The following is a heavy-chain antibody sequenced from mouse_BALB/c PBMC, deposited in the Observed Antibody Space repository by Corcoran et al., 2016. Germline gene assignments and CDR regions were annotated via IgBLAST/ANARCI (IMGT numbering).Heavy chain of an antibody. D-gene: IGHD1-1*01. CDR3: ASDYYGSSYNCYFDV. Sequence: EVQLQQSGAELVKPGASVKLSCTASGFNIKDTYMHWVKQRPEQGLEWIGRIDPANGNTKYDPKFQGKATITADTSSNTAYLQLSSLTSEDSAVYYCASDYYGSSYNCYFDVWGAGTTVTVSS. J-gene: IGHJ1*01. CDR1: GFNIKDTY. V-gene: IGHV14-3*02. CDR2: IDPANGNT.